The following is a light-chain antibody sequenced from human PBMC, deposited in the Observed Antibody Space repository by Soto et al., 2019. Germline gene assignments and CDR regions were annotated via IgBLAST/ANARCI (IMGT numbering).Light chain of an antibody. V-gene: IGKV1-39*01. CDR2: AAS. J-gene: IGKJ5*01. CDR1: QGISNY. CDR3: QQSYSTPRD. Sequence: DIQMTQSPSSLPASVGDRVPITCRASQGISNYLNWYQQKPGRAPKLLIYAASSLQSGVPSRFSGSGSGTDFILTISSLQPEDFATYYCQQSYSTPRDFGQGTRLEI.